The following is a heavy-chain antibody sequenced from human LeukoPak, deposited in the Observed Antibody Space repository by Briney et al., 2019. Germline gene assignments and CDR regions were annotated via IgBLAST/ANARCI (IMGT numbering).Heavy chain of an antibody. V-gene: IGHV3-30*14. D-gene: IGHD3-3*02. Sequence: GGSLRLSCAASGFTFSSYAMHWVRQAPGKGLEWVAVISYDGSNKYYADSVKGRFTNSRDNSKNTLYLQMNSLRAEDTAVYYCASILALIDYWGQGTLVTVSS. CDR2: ISYDGSNK. CDR3: ASILALIDY. J-gene: IGHJ4*02. CDR1: GFTFSSYA.